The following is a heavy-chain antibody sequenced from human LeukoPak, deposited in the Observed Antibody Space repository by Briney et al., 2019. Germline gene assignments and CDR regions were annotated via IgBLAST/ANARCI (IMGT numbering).Heavy chain of an antibody. CDR3: AATATNYGMDV. CDR2: IYSSGST. J-gene: IGHJ6*02. CDR1: GGSISSGSYY. Sequence: SQTLSLTCTVSGGSISSGSYYWSWIRQPAGKGLEWIGRIYSSGSTNYNPSLKSRVTISQDTSKNQVSLKLSSVTAADTAVYYCAATATNYGMDVWGQGTTVTVSS. D-gene: IGHD5-18*01. V-gene: IGHV4-61*02.